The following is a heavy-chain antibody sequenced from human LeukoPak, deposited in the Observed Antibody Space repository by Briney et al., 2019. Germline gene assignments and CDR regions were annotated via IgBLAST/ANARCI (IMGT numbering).Heavy chain of an antibody. D-gene: IGHD2-2*01. CDR1: GFTFSSYA. J-gene: IGHJ4*02. V-gene: IGHV3-23*01. CDR2: ISGSGANT. Sequence: GGSLRLSCAASGFTFSSYAMSWVRQAPGKGLEWVSLISGSGANTYYADSVKGRFTISRDNSKNTLYLQTNSLRAEDTAVYYCAKRGYCSSTSCENYFDYWGQGTLVTVSS. CDR3: AKRGYCSSTSCENYFDY.